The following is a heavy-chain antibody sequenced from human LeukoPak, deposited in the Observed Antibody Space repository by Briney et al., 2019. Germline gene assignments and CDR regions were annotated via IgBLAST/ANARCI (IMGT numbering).Heavy chain of an antibody. D-gene: IGHD2-15*01. CDR2: INHRGST. Sequence: PSETLSLTCAVYGVSFSGYYWTWIRQTPGKGLEWIGEINHRGSTNYNPSLESRVTISVDTSKNHFSLDLTSVTAADTAVYYCASGGWYRGYWGQGTLVTVSS. CDR1: GVSFSGYY. J-gene: IGHJ4*02. CDR3: ASGGWYRGY. V-gene: IGHV4-34*01.